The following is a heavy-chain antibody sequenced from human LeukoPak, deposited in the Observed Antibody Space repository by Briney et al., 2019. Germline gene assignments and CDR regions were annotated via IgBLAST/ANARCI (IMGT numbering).Heavy chain of an antibody. J-gene: IGHJ6*02. Sequence: GGSLRLSCAASGFTFSAYAMHWVRQAPGKGLEWVALLSYDGTNKYSADSVKGRFTISRDIYKNTLYLQMNSLRDEDTAVYYCGRDSRSCSSTSCLYYHYGVDVWGQGTTVTVSS. V-gene: IGHV3-30*04. CDR2: LSYDGTNK. CDR1: GFTFSAYA. CDR3: GRDSRSCSSTSCLYYHYGVDV. D-gene: IGHD2-2*01.